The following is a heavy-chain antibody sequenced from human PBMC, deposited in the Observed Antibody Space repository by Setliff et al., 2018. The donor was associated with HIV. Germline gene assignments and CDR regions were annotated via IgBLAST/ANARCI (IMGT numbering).Heavy chain of an antibody. D-gene: IGHD6-25*01. CDR1: GGSVSSGSYY. J-gene: IGHJ4*02. V-gene: IGHV4-61*01. CDR2: IYYSGST. CDR3: ARYSPRGYTLTGPY. Sequence: PSETLSLTCTVSGGSVSSGSYYWSWIRQPPGKGLEWIGYIYYSGSTKHNPSLKSRVTISLDTSKNQFSLKLTSVTAADTAVYYCARYSPRGYTLTGPYWGQGTLVTVSS.